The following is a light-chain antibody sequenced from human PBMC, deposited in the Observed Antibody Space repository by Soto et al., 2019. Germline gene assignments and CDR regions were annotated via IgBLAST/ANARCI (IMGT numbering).Light chain of an antibody. CDR2: GVT. J-gene: IGLJ3*02. V-gene: IGLV2-14*01. CDR3: SSYSSSYTWV. Sequence: QSVLTQPASVSGSPGQSITISCTGTSSDIGSHKFVSWHQQHPGKAPKFMIYGVTNRPSGVSNRFSGSKSGNTASLTISGLQADDEADYYCSSYSSSYTWVFGGGTKLTVL. CDR1: SSDIGSHKF.